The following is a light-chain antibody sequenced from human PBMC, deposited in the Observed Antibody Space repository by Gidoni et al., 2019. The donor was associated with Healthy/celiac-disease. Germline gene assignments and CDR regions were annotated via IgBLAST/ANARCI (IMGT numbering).Light chain of an antibody. CDR1: QSISSY. CDR3: QQSYRTPLT. V-gene: IGKV1-39*01. Sequence: DIQMTQHPSSLSASVGDRVTITCRASQSISSYLNWYQQKPGKAPKLLIYASSSWQSGVPSRFSGSGSGTDFTLTISSLQPEDFATYDCQQSYRTPLTFGQGTKVEIK. J-gene: IGKJ1*01. CDR2: ASS.